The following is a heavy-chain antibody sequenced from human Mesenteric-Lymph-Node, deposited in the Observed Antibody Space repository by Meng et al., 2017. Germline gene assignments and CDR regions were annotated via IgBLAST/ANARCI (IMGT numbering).Heavy chain of an antibody. V-gene: IGHV3-23*01. J-gene: IGHJ4*02. CDR3: AKASSNSWGHFDY. Sequence: GESLKISCVASGFTYASHAISWVRQAPGKGLEWVSAISGSGGVTYFADSVKGRFTISRDNSKNTLYLQMNSLRAGDTARYYCAKASSNSWGHFDYWGQGTLVTVSS. CDR2: ISGSGGVT. CDR1: GFTYASHA. D-gene: IGHD6-13*01.